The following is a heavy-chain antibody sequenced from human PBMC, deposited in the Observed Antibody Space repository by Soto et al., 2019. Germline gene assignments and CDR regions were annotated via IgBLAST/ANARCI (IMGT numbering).Heavy chain of an antibody. CDR2: IYYSGST. CDR1: GGSISSYY. Sequence: SGTLSLTCTVSGGSISSYYWSWIRQPPGKGLEWIGYIYYSGSTNYNPSLKSRVTISVDTSKNQFSLKLSSVTAADTAVYYCARSYYDFWSGYYIAPEVPTKYYYYYMDVWGKGTTVTVSS. J-gene: IGHJ6*03. V-gene: IGHV4-59*08. D-gene: IGHD3-3*01. CDR3: ARSYYDFWSGYYIAPEVPTKYYYYYMDV.